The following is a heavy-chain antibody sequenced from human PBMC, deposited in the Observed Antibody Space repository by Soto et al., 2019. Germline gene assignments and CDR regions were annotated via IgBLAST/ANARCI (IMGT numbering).Heavy chain of an antibody. CDR1: GYSFPTYW. V-gene: IGHV5-10-1*01. CDR2: INPSDTYT. D-gene: IGHD2-21*02. CDR3: ARHILYGGDLYFDY. J-gene: IGHJ4*02. Sequence: PGESLKISCNGSGYSFPTYWISWVRQMPGKGLEWMGRINPSDTYTTYNPSFQGHVAISADKSISTAYLQWSSLKASDTAMYYCARHILYGGDLYFDYWGQGTPVTVYS.